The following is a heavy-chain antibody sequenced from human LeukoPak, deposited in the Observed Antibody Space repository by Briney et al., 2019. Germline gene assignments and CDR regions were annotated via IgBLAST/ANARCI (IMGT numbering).Heavy chain of an antibody. V-gene: IGHV3-23*01. J-gene: IGHJ3*01. D-gene: IGHD3-16*01. CDR1: EFTFSNYA. CDR3: AKALTDHQDLDAFDF. CDR2: TSGSGGSE. Sequence: GGSLRLSCAVSEFTFSNYAMSWVRQAPGKGLEWVSGTSGSGGSEYYADSVRGRFTISRDTSKNVLFLQMNSLRVEDTALYYCAKALTDHQDLDAFDFWGQGTVVTVSP.